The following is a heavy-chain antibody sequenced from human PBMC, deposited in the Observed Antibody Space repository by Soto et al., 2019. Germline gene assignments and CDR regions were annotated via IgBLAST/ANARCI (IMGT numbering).Heavy chain of an antibody. CDR2: INPNSGGT. V-gene: IGHV1-2*02. J-gene: IGHJ6*02. CDR1: GYTFTGYY. Sequence: ASVKVSCKASGYTFTGYYMHWVRQAPGQGLEWMGWINPNSGGTNYAQKFQGRVTMTRDTSISTAYMELSRLRSDDTAVYYCARWGATVRGVIKSQRTYYYCGMDVWGQGTTVTVSS. D-gene: IGHD3-10*01. CDR3: ARWGATVRGVIKSQRTYYYCGMDV.